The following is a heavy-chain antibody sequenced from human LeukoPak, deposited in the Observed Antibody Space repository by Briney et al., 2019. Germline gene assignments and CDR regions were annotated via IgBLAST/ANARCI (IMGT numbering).Heavy chain of an antibody. CDR2: IGYRSSPI. J-gene: IGHJ4*02. CDR3: ARIPHPDYADAQ. D-gene: IGHD4-17*01. V-gene: IGHV3-48*04. CDR1: GFTLSTYS. Sequence: GGSLRLSCTASGFTLSTYSMNWVRHAPGKGLEWVSYIGYRSSPIHYADSVKGRFTVSRDNGKKLVHLQLNSLRAEDTAVYFCARIPHPDYADAQWGQGTLVIVSS.